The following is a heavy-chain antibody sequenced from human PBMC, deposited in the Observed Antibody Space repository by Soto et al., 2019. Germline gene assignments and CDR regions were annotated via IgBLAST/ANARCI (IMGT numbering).Heavy chain of an antibody. Sequence: QIQLQQSGPGLVKPSQTPSLTCSVSGGSISGEYDHWTWIRQSPGKGLEWIGYIHYSGSILYNPSFKSRIIMSVDTSKNQFSLQLSSVTASDTAVYFCVREDDGGDRDYYGLDVWGPGTTVTVSS. V-gene: IGHV4-30-4*01. CDR1: GGSISGEYDH. D-gene: IGHD1-1*01. CDR3: VREDDGGDRDYYGLDV. CDR2: IHYSGSI. J-gene: IGHJ6*02.